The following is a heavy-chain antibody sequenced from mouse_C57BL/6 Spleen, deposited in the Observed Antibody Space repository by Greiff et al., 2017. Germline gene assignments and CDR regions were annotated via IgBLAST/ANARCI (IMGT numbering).Heavy chain of an antibody. J-gene: IGHJ3*01. V-gene: IGHV14-4*01. CDR1: GFNIKDDY. CDR2: IDPENGDT. Sequence: VQLQQSGAELVRPGASVKLSCTASGFNIKDDYMHWVKLRPEQGLEWIGWIDPENGDTEYASKFQGKATITADTSSNTAYLQLSSLTSEDTAVYYCTTPYDGYLAYWGQGTLVTVSA. CDR3: TTPYDGYLAY. D-gene: IGHD2-3*01.